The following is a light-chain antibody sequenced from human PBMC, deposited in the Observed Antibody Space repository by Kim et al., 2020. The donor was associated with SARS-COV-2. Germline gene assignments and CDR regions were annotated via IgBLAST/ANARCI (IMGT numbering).Light chain of an antibody. CDR1: QSVSSN. CDR2: GAS. CDR3: HQYDTWPPYT. V-gene: IGKV3-15*01. Sequence: EIVMTQSPATLSVSPGERATLSCRASQSVSSNLAWYQQKHGQAPRLLIYGASTRATGVPARFSGSGSGTEFTLTISSLQSEDFAVYFCHQYDTWPPYTFGQGTKLEI. J-gene: IGKJ2*01.